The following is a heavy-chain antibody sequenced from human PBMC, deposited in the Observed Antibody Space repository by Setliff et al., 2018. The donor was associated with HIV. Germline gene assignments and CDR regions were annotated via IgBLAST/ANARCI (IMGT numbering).Heavy chain of an antibody. CDR2: ISGSGGST. Sequence: LRLSCAASGFTFSSYAMSWVRQAPGKGLEWVSAISGSGGSTYYADSVKGRFTISRDNSKNTLYLQMNSLRAEDTAVYYCAKDRIRIVGATRGDFDYWGQGTLVTVSS. CDR1: GFTFSSYA. V-gene: IGHV3-23*01. J-gene: IGHJ4*02. CDR3: AKDRIRIVGATRGDFDY. D-gene: IGHD1-26*01.